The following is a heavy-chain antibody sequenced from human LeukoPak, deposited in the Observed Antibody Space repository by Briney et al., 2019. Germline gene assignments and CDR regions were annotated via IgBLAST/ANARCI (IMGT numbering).Heavy chain of an antibody. Sequence: SETLSLTCTVSGGSTSSYYWSWIRQPAGKGLEWIGRIYTSGSTNYNPSLKSRVTMSVDTSKNQFSLKLSSVTAADTAVYYCAREGVTTTAFDYWGQGTLVTVSS. V-gene: IGHV4-4*07. CDR1: GGSTSSYY. D-gene: IGHD4-17*01. CDR2: IYTSGST. CDR3: AREGVTTTAFDY. J-gene: IGHJ4*02.